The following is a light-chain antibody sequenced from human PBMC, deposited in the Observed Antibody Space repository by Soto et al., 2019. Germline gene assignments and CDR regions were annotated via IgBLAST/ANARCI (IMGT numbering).Light chain of an antibody. CDR1: QSLVHSDGNTY. Sequence: DVVMTQSPLSLPVTLGQPASISCRSSQSLVHSDGNTYLNWFHQRPGQSPRRLIYKVSNRDSGVPDRFSGSGSDTDFTLKISRVEAEDVGVYYCMQALQTPLTFGQGTRLEIK. V-gene: IGKV2-30*02. CDR2: KVS. J-gene: IGKJ5*01. CDR3: MQALQTPLT.